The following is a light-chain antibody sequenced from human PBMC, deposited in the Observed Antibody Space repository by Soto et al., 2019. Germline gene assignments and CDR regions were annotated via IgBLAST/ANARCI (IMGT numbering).Light chain of an antibody. CDR1: QSVSSSY. Sequence: EIELTQSPGTLSLSPGERATLSCRVSQSVSSSYLAWYQQKPGQAPRLLIYDASSRATGIPDRFSGSGSGTDFTLTISRLQPEDFAVYYCQQYASSPLTFGGGTKVELK. CDR3: QQYASSPLT. J-gene: IGKJ4*01. V-gene: IGKV3-20*01. CDR2: DAS.